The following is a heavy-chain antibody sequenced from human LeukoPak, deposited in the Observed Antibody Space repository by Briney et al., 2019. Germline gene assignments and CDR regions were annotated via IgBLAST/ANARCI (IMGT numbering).Heavy chain of an antibody. V-gene: IGHV3-7*01. J-gene: IGHJ4*02. Sequence: GRSLRLSCAGSGFSFSRYWMAWVRQAPGKGLEWVASINQDVSRIHYVDSVKGRLTISRDNAKSSLFLQMTSLRVEDTAVYYCARLKDDVTKFDYWGQGTLVTVSS. D-gene: IGHD2-8*01. CDR2: INQDVSRI. CDR3: ARLKDDVTKFDY. CDR1: GFSFSRYW.